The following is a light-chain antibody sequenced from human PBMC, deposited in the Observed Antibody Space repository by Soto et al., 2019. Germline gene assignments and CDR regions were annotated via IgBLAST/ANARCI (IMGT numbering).Light chain of an antibody. CDR1: QSVSSY. V-gene: IGKV3-11*01. J-gene: IGKJ1*01. Sequence: EIVLTQSPATLSLSPGERATLSCRASQSVSSYLAWYQQTPGQAPRLLIYDASNRATGIPARFSGSGSGTDSTLTIRSLEPEDFAVYYCQQRSNWPPTWTFGQGTKVEIK. CDR3: QQRSNWPPTWT. CDR2: DAS.